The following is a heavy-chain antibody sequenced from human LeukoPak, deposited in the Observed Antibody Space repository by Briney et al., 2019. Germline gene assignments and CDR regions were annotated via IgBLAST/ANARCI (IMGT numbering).Heavy chain of an antibody. V-gene: IGHV3-73*01. CDR3: TWYYDILTGYYFDY. J-gene: IGHJ4*02. CDR1: GITFSGSA. D-gene: IGHD3-9*01. Sequence: PGGSMRLSCVASGITFSGSAMHWVRQASGKGREWVGRIRSKPNSYATAYAVSVIGRFTISRDDSKNTAYLQMNSLKTEDTAVYYCTWYYDILTGYYFDYWGQGTLVTVSS. CDR2: IRSKPNSYAT.